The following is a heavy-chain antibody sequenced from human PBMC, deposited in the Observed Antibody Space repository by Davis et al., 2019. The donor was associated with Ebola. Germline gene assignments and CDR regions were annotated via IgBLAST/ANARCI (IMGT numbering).Heavy chain of an antibody. D-gene: IGHD6-19*01. CDR2: INSDGSST. CDR3: AKGSSGWYTPNFDY. J-gene: IGHJ4*02. V-gene: IGHV3-74*01. CDR1: GFTFSSYW. Sequence: GESLKISCAASGFTFSSYWMHWVRQAPGKGLVWVSRINSDGSSTSYADSVKGRFTISRDNAKNTLYLQMNSLRAEDTALYYCAKGSSGWYTPNFDYWGQGTLVTVSS.